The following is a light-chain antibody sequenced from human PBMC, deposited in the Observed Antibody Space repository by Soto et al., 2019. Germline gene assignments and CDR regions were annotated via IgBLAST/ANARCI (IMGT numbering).Light chain of an antibody. Sequence: QSVLTQPPSASGTPGQRVTISCSGSSSNIGSNYVYWYQQLPGTAPKLLIYRNNQRPSGVPDRFSGSKSGTSASLAISGLRSEDEAEYYWAAWDDSLSGWVFGGGTKLTVL. CDR1: SSNIGSNY. V-gene: IGLV1-47*01. CDR3: AAWDDSLSGWV. J-gene: IGLJ3*02. CDR2: RNN.